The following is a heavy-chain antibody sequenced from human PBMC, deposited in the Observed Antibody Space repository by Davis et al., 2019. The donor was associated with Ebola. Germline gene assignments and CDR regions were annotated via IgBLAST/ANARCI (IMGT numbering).Heavy chain of an antibody. D-gene: IGHD2-15*01. CDR2: INPNSGGT. V-gene: IGHV1-2*02. J-gene: IGHJ4*02. Sequence: ASVKVSCKASGYTFTGYYMHWVRQAPGQGLEWIGWINPNSGGTNYAQKSQGRVTMTRDTSISTAYMELSRLRSDDTAVYYCAGGWVVAPLSYWGQGTLVTVSS. CDR3: AGGWVVAPLSY. CDR1: GYTFTGYY.